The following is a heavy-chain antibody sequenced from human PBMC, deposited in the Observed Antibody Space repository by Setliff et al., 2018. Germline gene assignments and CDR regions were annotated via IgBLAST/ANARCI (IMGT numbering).Heavy chain of an antibody. Sequence: SETLSLTCIVSGGSVGSGSYYWSWIRQPAGKGLEWIGLIQSTGNTNYNPSLQSRVTISIDTSKNQFSLKMTSVTAAGTAVYYCARESAGDESVRHLYYTDVWGRGTTVTVSS. D-gene: IGHD1-1*01. CDR1: GGSVGSGSYY. CDR2: IQSTGNT. V-gene: IGHV4-61*02. J-gene: IGHJ6*03. CDR3: ARESAGDESVRHLYYTDV.